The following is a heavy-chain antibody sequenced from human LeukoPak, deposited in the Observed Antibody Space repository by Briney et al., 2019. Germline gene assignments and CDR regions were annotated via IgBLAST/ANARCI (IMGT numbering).Heavy chain of an antibody. J-gene: IGHJ4*02. CDR3: VKGQEVVYAPTFDY. CDR2: IGTNGTST. Sequence: GGSLRLSCSASGFTFNSYAIHWVRQAPGKGLEYVSSIGTNGTSTYYADSVTGRFTISRDNSKNSLYLQMSSLRAEDTAVYYCVKGQEVVYAPTFDYWGQGTLVTVSS. CDR1: GFTFNSYA. V-gene: IGHV3-64D*09. D-gene: IGHD2-8*02.